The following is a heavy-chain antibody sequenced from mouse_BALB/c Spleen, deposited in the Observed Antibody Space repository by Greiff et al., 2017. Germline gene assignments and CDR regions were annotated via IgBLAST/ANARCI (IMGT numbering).Heavy chain of an antibody. CDR2: INPYNDGT. Sequence: EVQLQESGPELVKPGASVKMSCKASGYTFTSYVMHWVKQKPGQGLEWIGYINPYNDGTKYNEKFKGKATLTSDKSSSTAYMELSSLTSEDSAVYYCARGNYYGYDGFAYWGQGTLVTVSA. D-gene: IGHD2-2*01. J-gene: IGHJ3*01. V-gene: IGHV1-14*01. CDR1: GYTFTSYV. CDR3: ARGNYYGYDGFAY.